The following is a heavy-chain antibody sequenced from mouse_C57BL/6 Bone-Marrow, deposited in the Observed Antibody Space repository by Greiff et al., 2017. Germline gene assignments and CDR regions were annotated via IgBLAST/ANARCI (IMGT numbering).Heavy chain of an antibody. V-gene: IGHV10-1*01. CDR3: VRQGGYFDV. J-gene: IGHJ1*03. Sequence: EVQLVESGGGLVQPKGSLKLSCAASGFSFNTYAMNWFRQAPGKGLEWVARIRSKSNNYATYYADSVKDRFTISRDDSESMLYLQMNNLKTEDTAMYYCVRQGGYFDVWGTGTTVTVSS. CDR2: IRSKSNNYAT. CDR1: GFSFNTYA.